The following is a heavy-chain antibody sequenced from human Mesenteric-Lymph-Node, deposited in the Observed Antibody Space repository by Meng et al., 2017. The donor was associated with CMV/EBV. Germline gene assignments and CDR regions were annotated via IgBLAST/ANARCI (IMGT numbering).Heavy chain of an antibody. Sequence: SGGSVSSSSHYWSWIRQPPGKGLEWIGYIYYSGRTSYYPSLKSRVTMLIDTSKNQFSLKLTSVTAADTAVYYCAKDKYNSGWYLFDPWGQGALVTVSS. D-gene: IGHD6-19*01. CDR2: IYYSGRT. V-gene: IGHV4-61*01. CDR3: AKDKYNSGWYLFDP. CDR1: GGSVSSSSHY. J-gene: IGHJ5*02.